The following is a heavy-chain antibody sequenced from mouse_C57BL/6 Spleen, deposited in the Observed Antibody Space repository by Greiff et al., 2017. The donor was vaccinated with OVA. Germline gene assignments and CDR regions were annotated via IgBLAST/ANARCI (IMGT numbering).Heavy chain of an antibody. CDR1: GYTFTSYW. V-gene: IGHV1-52*01. Sequence: QVQLQQPGAELVRPGSSVKLSCKASGYTFTSYWMHWVKQRPIQGLEWIGNIDPSDSETHYNQKFKDKATLTVDKSSSTAYMQLSSLTSEDSAVYYGARWGGNYSYYFDYWGQGTTLTVSS. J-gene: IGHJ2*01. CDR3: ARWGGNYSYYFDY. D-gene: IGHD2-1*01. CDR2: IDPSDSET.